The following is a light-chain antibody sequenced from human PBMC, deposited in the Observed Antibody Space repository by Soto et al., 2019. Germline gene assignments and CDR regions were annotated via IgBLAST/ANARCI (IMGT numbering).Light chain of an antibody. V-gene: IGKV3-15*01. Sequence: EIVMTQSPATLSVSPGDRATLYCRASQSVSSSLAWYQQIPGQAPRLLIYDASTRATGIPARFGGSGSGTEFTRTISSLQSEDFAVYYCQQYNNWPPLTFGGGTKVELK. CDR3: QQYNNWPPLT. CDR2: DAS. J-gene: IGKJ4*01. CDR1: QSVSSS.